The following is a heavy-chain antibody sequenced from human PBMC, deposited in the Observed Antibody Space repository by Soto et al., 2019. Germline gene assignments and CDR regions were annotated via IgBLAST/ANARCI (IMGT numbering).Heavy chain of an antibody. J-gene: IGHJ4*02. CDR1: GVSISSYY. Sequence: SETLSLTCTVSGVSISSYYWSWIRQPPGKGLEWIGYIYYSGSTNYNPSLKSRGTISVDTSKNQFSLKLSSVTAADTAVYYCARDNGYSYGYTLDHWGQGTLVTVSS. CDR3: ARDNGYSYGYTLDH. D-gene: IGHD5-18*01. V-gene: IGHV4-59*01. CDR2: IYYSGST.